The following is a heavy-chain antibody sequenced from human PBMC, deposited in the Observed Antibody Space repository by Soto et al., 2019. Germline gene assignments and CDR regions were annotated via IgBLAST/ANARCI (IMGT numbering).Heavy chain of an antibody. CDR1: GFTFSTSV. J-gene: IGHJ4*02. Sequence: QVQLVESGGGVVQPGGSLRLSCAASGFTFSTSVMHWVRQAPGKGLEWMAIISYGGVNKYYADSVKGRFTISRDISEITLYLQMNSLRTEDTAVYYCAREVFEDGRGHFDYWGQGTLVSVSS. D-gene: IGHD3-22*01. CDR2: ISYGGVNK. V-gene: IGHV3-30-3*01. CDR3: AREVFEDGRGHFDY.